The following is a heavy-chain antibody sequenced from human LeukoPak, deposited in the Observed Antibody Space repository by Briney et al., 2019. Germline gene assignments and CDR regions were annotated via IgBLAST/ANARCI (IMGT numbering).Heavy chain of an antibody. D-gene: IGHD3-22*01. CDR2: ISRSGSTR. CDR3: ARTAYYYDSSGYDDAFDI. CDR1: GFTFSDYY. V-gene: IGHV3-11*01. J-gene: IGHJ3*02. Sequence: PGGSVRLSCAASGFTFSDYYMSWIRQAPGKGLEWVSHISRSGSTRYYADSLKGRFTISRDNAKNSLYLQMNSLRAEDTAVYYCARTAYYYDSSGYDDAFDIWGQGTMVTVSS.